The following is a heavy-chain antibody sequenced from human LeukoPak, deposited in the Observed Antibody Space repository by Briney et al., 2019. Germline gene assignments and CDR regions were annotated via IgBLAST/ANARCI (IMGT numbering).Heavy chain of an antibody. CDR3: ARHHTYDSLDI. V-gene: IGHV4-4*09. CDR1: GASVDTYY. D-gene: IGHD3-22*01. J-gene: IGHJ3*02. Sequence: PSETLSLTCTVSGASVDTYYWGWVRQPPGKGLEWIGYIYTSGGTKYNPSLKSRVTISVDTSKNQFSLNLSSMTAADTAVYHCARHHTYDSLDIWGQGTMVTVSS. CDR2: IYTSGGT.